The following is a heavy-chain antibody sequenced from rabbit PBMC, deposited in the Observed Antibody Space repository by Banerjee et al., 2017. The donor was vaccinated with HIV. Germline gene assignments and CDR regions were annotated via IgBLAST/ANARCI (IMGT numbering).Heavy chain of an antibody. CDR3: ARVRYAGYAFDP. D-gene: IGHD4-2*01. CDR2: ISTGDGNT. CDR1: GFSLSSSW. J-gene: IGHJ2*01. Sequence: QLKETGGGLVQPGGSLTLTCKASGFSLSSSWMSWVRQAPGKGLEWIGTISTGDGNTYYASWVIGRFTISSDNAQNTVNLQMNSLTAADTATYFCARVRYAGYAFDPWGPGTLVTVS. V-gene: IGHV1S7*01.